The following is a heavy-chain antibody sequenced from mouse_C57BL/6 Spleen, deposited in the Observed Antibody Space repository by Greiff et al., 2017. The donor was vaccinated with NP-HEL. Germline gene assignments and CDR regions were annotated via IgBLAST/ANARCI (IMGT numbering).Heavy chain of an antibody. J-gene: IGHJ4*01. CDR2: IDPNSGGT. CDR1: GYTFTSYW. CDR3: AKGITTVVADYAMDY. Sequence: KQSCKASGYTFTSYWMHWVKQRPGRGLEWIGRIDPNSGGTKYNEKFKSKATLTVDKPSSTAYMQLSSLTSEDSAVYYCAKGITTVVADYAMDYWGQGTSVTVSS. D-gene: IGHD1-1*01. V-gene: IGHV1-72*01.